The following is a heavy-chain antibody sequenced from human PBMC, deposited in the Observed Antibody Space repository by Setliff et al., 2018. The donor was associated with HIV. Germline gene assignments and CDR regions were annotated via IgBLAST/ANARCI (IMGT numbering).Heavy chain of an antibody. Sequence: GGSLRLSCAAPGFTFSSLWMSWVRQAPGKGLEWVSVIYSGGSSTYYADSVKGRFTISRDNSKNTLYLQMNSLRAEDTAVYYCAKDLRLGELSFDYWGQGTLVTSPQ. CDR2: IYSGGSST. D-gene: IGHD3-16*02. J-gene: IGHJ4*02. CDR3: AKDLRLGELSFDY. CDR1: GFTFSSLW. V-gene: IGHV3-23*03.